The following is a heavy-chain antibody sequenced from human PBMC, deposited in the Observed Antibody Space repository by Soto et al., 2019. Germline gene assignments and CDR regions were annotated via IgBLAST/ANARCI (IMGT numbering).Heavy chain of an antibody. CDR2: IYYTGTT. CDR3: AREVSSFGSNHFDS. Sequence: KPSETLSLTCSVSGTSIRGYYWTWIRQPPGKGLEWIGYIYYTGTTKYNPSLKSRVTISVDTSKNQFSLRLNSVTAADTAVYYCAREVSSFGSNHFDSWGQGAPVTVSS. CDR1: GTSIRGYY. J-gene: IGHJ4*02. V-gene: IGHV4-59*01. D-gene: IGHD3-10*01.